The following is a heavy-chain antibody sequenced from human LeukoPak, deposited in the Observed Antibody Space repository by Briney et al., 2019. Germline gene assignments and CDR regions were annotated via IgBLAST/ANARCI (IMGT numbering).Heavy chain of an antibody. CDR3: ARADIVATTHDY. Sequence: ASVKVSCKASGYTFTSYGISWVRQAPGQGLEWMGWISAYNGNTNYAQKLQGRVTMTTDTSTSTAYMELWSLRSDDTDVYYCARADIVATTHDYWGQGTLVTVSS. CDR1: GYTFTSYG. J-gene: IGHJ4*02. V-gene: IGHV1-18*01. CDR2: ISAYNGNT. D-gene: IGHD5-12*01.